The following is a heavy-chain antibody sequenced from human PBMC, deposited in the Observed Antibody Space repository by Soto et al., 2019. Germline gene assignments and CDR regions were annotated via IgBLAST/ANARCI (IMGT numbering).Heavy chain of an antibody. CDR1: GFTLCSYW. CDR2: IGSDGRST. Sequence: GGSLRLSCAASGFTLCSYWMHWVRQSPGKGLVWVSRIGSDGRSTNYADSVKGRFTISRDNAKNTLYLQMNSLRAEDTAVYYCAKDYYGAFDYWGQGTLVTVSS. J-gene: IGHJ4*02. D-gene: IGHD4-17*01. CDR3: AKDYYGAFDY. V-gene: IGHV3-74*01.